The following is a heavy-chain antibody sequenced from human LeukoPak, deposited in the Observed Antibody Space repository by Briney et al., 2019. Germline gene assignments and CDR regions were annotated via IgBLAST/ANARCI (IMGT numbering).Heavy chain of an antibody. J-gene: IGHJ6*02. Sequence: SETLSVTRTVSGGSISSHYWSWIRQPAGQGLEWIGRISISGNTNYNPSLKSRLTVSVDMSKNQFSLKLSSVTAADTAVYYCARAYDFWSGYNGYYGMDVWGQGTTVTVSS. CDR1: GGSISSHY. D-gene: IGHD3-3*01. CDR3: ARAYDFWSGYNGYYGMDV. CDR2: ISISGNT. V-gene: IGHV4-4*07.